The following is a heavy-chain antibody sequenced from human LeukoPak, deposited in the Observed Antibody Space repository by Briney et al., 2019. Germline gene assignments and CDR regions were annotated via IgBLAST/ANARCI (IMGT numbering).Heavy chain of an antibody. CDR2: INPNSGGT. Sequence: GASVKVSCKASGYTFTGYYMHWVRQAPGQGLEWMGWINPNSGGTNYAQKFQGWVTMTRDTSISTAYMEPSRLRSDDTAVYYCARDSGSYFYSAFDIWGQGTMVTVSS. CDR3: ARDSGSYFYSAFDI. D-gene: IGHD1-26*01. CDR1: GYTFTGYY. V-gene: IGHV1-2*04. J-gene: IGHJ3*02.